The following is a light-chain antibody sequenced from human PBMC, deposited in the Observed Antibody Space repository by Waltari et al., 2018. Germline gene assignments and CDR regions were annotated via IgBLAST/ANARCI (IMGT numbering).Light chain of an antibody. CDR2: AAS. CDR3: QQYNNWPPMYT. J-gene: IGKJ2*01. Sequence: EIVMPQSPPTLPVSPGERVTLSCRASQSVSSNLAWYQQKPGQAPRVLIYAASTRATGIPARFSGSGSGTEFTLTISSLQSEDFAVYYCQQYNNWPPMYTFGQGTKLEIK. V-gene: IGKV3-15*01. CDR1: QSVSSN.